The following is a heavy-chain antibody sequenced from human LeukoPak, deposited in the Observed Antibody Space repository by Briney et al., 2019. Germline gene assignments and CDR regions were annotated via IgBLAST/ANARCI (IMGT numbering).Heavy chain of an antibody. V-gene: IGHV4-34*01. CDR3: ARILYYFDY. CDR2: INHSGST. J-gene: IGHJ4*02. CDR1: GGSFSGYY. Sequence: SETLSLTCAVYGGSFSGYYWSWIRQPPGKGLEWIGEINHSGSTNYNPSLKSRVTISVDTSKNQFSLKLSSVTAADTAVYYCARILYYFDYWGQGTLVTVSS.